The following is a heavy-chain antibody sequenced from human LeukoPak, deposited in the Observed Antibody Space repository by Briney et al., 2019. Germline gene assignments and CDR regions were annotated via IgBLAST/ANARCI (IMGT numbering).Heavy chain of an antibody. V-gene: IGHV1-8*01. CDR1: GYTFTNYD. D-gene: IGHD2-15*01. Sequence: ASVKVSCKPSGYTFTNYDINWVRQATGQGLEWMGWMNPNSGNTGYAQKFQGRVTMTRNTSISTAYMELSSLRSEDTAVYYCARGXXXXGGTCYSGRDYFDYWGQGTLVTVSS. J-gene: IGHJ4*02. CDR2: MNPNSGNT. CDR3: ARGXXXXGGTCYSGRDYFDY.